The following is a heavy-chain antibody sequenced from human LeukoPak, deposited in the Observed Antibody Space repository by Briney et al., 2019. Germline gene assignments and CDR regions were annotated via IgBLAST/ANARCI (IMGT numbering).Heavy chain of an antibody. J-gene: IGHJ3*02. CDR3: AREGHTSGFCGSFDI. CDR2: MSFDGSQ. CDR1: GRPFSSSI. V-gene: IGHV3-30*03. Sequence: GGSLSLSCALSGRPFSSSIMHWVRRAPGKGLEWAAGMSFDGSQYYVESVKGRFTISRDNSGNTVYLHMTSLRPEDTAVYFCAREGHTSGFCGSFDIWGQGTTVTISS. D-gene: IGHD5-12*01.